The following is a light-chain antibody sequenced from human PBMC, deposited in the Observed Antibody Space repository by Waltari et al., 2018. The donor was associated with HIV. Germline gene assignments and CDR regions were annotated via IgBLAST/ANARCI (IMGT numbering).Light chain of an antibody. CDR2: GAS. J-gene: IGKJ5*01. V-gene: IGKV3-20*01. Sequence: EIVFTHSPGTLSLSPGEGATLTCRASQSVSSSYLAWYQQKPGQAPRLLIYGASSRATGIPDRFSGSGSGTDFTLTISRLEPEDFAVYYCQQYGSSLITFGQGTRLEIK. CDR3: QQYGSSLIT. CDR1: QSVSSSY.